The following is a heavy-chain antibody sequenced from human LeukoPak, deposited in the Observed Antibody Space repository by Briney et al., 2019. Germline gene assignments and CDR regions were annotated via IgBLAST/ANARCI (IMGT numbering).Heavy chain of an antibody. CDR2: INPSGGTT. V-gene: IGHV1-46*01. D-gene: IGHD2-15*01. CDR1: GYTFTSYY. Sequence: ASVKVSFKASGYTFTSYYMHWVRQAPGQGLEWMGIINPSGGTTGYAQKFQGRVTMTRDTSTSTVYMELSSLRSDDTAVYYSARAHCSGGACPNWFDPWGQGTLVTVSS. J-gene: IGHJ5*02. CDR3: ARAHCSGGACPNWFDP.